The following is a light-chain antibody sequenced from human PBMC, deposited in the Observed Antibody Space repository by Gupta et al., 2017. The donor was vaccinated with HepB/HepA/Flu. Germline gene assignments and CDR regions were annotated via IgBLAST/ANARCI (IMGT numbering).Light chain of an antibody. Sequence: DIQMTQSPSPLSASVGDRVTTTFRASHSISSYLNWYQQKPGKAPKLMIYAASRLQSGVPSRFSGSGSGTDFTLTISSLHPEDFATYYCQQRNSSPWTFGQGTKVEIK. CDR1: HSISSY. J-gene: IGKJ1*01. V-gene: IGKV1-39*01. CDR2: AAS. CDR3: QQRNSSPWT.